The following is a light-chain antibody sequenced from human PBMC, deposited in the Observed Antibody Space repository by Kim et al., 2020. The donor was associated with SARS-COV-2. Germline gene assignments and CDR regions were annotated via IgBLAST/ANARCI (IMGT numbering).Light chain of an antibody. Sequence: ASVGDRVTITCRASQGIRNDLAWFLQRPGKAPKSLIYGASSLQSGVPSKFRGSASGTDFTLTINSLQPEDFGTYYCQQYNSYPFTFGGGTKVEIK. CDR3: QQYNSYPFT. V-gene: IGKV1-16*02. CDR1: QGIRND. J-gene: IGKJ4*01. CDR2: GAS.